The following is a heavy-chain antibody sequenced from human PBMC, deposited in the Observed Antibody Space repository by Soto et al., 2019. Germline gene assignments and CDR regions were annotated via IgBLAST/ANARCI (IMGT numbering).Heavy chain of an antibody. CDR2: ISAYNGNT. CDR1: GYTFTSYG. V-gene: IGHV1-18*01. Sequence: ASVKVSCKASGYTFTSYGISWVRQAPGQGLEWMGWISAYNGNTYYAQKLQGRVTMTTDTSTSTAYMELRSLRSDDTAVYYCAGYGATTVFAYRGRRTLVTVSS. J-gene: IGHJ4*02. CDR3: AGYGATTVFAY. D-gene: IGHD1-26*01.